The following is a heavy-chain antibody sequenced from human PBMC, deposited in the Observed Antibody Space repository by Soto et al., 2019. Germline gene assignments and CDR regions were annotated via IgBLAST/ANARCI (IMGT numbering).Heavy chain of an antibody. V-gene: IGHV4-34*01. CDR2: INHSGST. Sequence: SETLSLTCAVYGGSFSGYYWSWIRQPPGKGLEWIGEINHSGSTNYNPSLKSRVTISVDTSKNQFSLKLSSVTAADTAVYYCARGLRGSSGSYYFDYWGQGTLVTVSS. D-gene: IGHD1-26*01. J-gene: IGHJ4*02. CDR3: ARGLRGSSGSYYFDY. CDR1: GGSFSGYY.